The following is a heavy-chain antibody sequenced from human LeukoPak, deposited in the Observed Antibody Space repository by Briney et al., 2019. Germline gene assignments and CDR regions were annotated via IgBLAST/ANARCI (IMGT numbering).Heavy chain of an antibody. CDR2: IWYDGSHK. J-gene: IGHJ4*02. V-gene: IGHV3-33*01. Sequence: GGSLRLSCAASGFTFSSYGMHWVRQAPGKGLEWVAVIWYDGSHKYYADSVKGRFTISRDNSKNTLYLQMNSLRAEDTAVYYCARPTGQLWLYFDYWGQGTLVTVSS. CDR1: GFTFSSYG. D-gene: IGHD5-18*01. CDR3: ARPTGQLWLYFDY.